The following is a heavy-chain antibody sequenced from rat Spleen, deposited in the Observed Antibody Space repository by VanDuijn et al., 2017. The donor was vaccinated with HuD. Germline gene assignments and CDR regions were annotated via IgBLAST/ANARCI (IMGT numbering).Heavy chain of an antibody. CDR1: GFTFTNYD. Sequence: EVQLVESGGGLVQPGGSMRLSCAVSGFTFTNYDMAWVRQAPTKGLEWVATINYDGSRTDYRDSVKGRFTISRDNAKSNLYLQMDSLRSEDTATYYCARSVFDYWGQGVMVTVSS. V-gene: IGHV5-29*01. CDR3: ARSVFDY. J-gene: IGHJ2*01. CDR2: INYDGSRT.